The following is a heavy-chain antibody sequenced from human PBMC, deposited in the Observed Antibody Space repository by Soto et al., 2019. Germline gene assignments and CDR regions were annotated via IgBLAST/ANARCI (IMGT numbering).Heavy chain of an antibody. V-gene: IGHV4-34*01. CDR2: INHSGST. J-gene: IGHJ4*02. D-gene: IGHD6-13*01. Sequence: PSETLSLTCAVYGGSFSGYYWSWIRQPPGKGLEWIGEINHSGSTNYNPSLKSRVTISVDTSKNQFSLKLSSVTAADTAVYYCAGSPWGIAAAGKGYYFDYWGQGTLVTVSS. CDR3: AGSPWGIAAAGKGYYFDY. CDR1: GGSFSGYY.